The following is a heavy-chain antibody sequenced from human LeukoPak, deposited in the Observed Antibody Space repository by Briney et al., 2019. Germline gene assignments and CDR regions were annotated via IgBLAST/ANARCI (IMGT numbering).Heavy chain of an antibody. V-gene: IGHV4-39*07. CDR1: SGSLNGDFNGDY. J-gene: IGHJ4*02. CDR2: IYHSGST. CDR3: ARETNWNEYYLDY. D-gene: IGHD1-1*01. Sequence: PSETLSLTCAVNSGSLNGDFNGDYWSWIRQPPGKGLEWIGSIYHSGSTYYNPSLKSRVTISVDTSKNQFSLKLSSVTAADTAVYYCARETNWNEYYLDYWGQGTLVTVSS.